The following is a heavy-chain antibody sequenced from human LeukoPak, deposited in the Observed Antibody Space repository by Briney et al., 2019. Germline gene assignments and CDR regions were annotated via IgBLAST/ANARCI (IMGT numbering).Heavy chain of an antibody. D-gene: IGHD6-19*01. CDR1: GGSISSYY. V-gene: IGHV4-59*08. J-gene: IGHJ3*02. Sequence: PSETLTLTCTVSGGSISSYYWSWIRQPAGKGLEWIGYIYYSGSTNYNPSLKSRVTISVDTSKNQFSLKLSSVTAADTAVYYCARHPQQWLVSDYAFDIWGQGTMVTVSS. CDR3: ARHPQQWLVSDYAFDI. CDR2: IYYSGST.